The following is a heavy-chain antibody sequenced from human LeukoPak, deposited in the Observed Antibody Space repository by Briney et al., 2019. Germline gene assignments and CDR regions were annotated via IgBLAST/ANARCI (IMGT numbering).Heavy chain of an antibody. J-gene: IGHJ4*02. CDR3: ARAFRTYYYDSSGYYGRYYFDY. CDR1: GGSFSGYY. Sequence: SETLSLTCAAYGGSFSGYYWSWIRQPPGKRLEWIGEINHSGSTNYNPSLKSRVTISVDTSKNQFSLKLSSVTAADTAVYYCARAFRTYYYDSSGYYGRYYFDYWGQGTLVTVSS. CDR2: INHSGST. V-gene: IGHV4-34*01. D-gene: IGHD3-22*01.